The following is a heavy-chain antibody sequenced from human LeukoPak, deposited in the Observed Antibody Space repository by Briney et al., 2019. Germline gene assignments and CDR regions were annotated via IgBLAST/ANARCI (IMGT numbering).Heavy chain of an antibody. V-gene: IGHV3-7*01. CDR3: GRDNTAARPDY. CDR1: GFTFSSYW. J-gene: IGHJ4*02. D-gene: IGHD6-6*01. Sequence: GRTLRISCVESGFTFSSYWMSGVRKAQGEGLEWVANINEDGGEKYYVDFVKGRFTISRDNAKNSLYLHMNSLRAEDTAVYFCGRDNTAARPDYWGQGTLVTVSS. CDR2: INEDGGEK.